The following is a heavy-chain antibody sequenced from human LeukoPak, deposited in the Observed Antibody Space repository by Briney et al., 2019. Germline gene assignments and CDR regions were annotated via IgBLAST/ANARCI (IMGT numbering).Heavy chain of an antibody. CDR3: ARVWNYYGSGTIDY. CDR2: IYYSGST. Sequence: SETLSLTCTVSGGSISSYYWSWIRQPPGKGLEWIGYIYYSGSTNYNPSLKSRVTISVDTSKNQFSLKLSSVTAADTAVYYCARVWNYYGSGTIDYWGQGTLVTVSS. D-gene: IGHD3-10*01. V-gene: IGHV4-59*01. CDR1: GGSISSYY. J-gene: IGHJ4*02.